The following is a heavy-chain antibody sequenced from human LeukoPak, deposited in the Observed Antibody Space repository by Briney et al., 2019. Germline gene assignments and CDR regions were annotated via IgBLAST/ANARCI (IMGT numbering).Heavy chain of an antibody. CDR3: ARGRGNYFYGMDV. J-gene: IGHJ6*02. CDR2: ISTSGSTI. CDR1: GFTFSDYF. Sequence: PGGSLRLSCAASGFTFSDYFMSWIRQAPGKGLEWVSYISTSGSTIYYADSVKGRFTITRDNAKNSLYLQMTSLRAEDTAVYYCARGRGNYFYGMDVWGQGTTVTVSS. V-gene: IGHV3-11*04. D-gene: IGHD3-10*01.